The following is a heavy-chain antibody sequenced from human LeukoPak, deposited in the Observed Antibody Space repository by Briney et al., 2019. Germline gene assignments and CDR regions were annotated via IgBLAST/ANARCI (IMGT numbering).Heavy chain of an antibody. CDR2: IYYSGST. V-gene: IGHV4-59*01. D-gene: IGHD2-21*02. Sequence: SETLSLTCTVSGGSISSYYWGWIRQPPGKGLEWIGYIYYSGSTNYNPSLKSRVTISVDTSKNQFSLKLSSVTAADTAVYYCASLAYCGGDRPCAFDIWGQGTMVTVSS. CDR1: GGSISSYY. J-gene: IGHJ3*02. CDR3: ASLAYCGGDRPCAFDI.